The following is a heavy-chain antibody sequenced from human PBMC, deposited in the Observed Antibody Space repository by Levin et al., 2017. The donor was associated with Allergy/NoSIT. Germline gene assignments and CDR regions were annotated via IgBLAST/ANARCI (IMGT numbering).Heavy chain of an antibody. CDR3: ASRGSFDY. J-gene: IGHJ4*02. CDR1: GLNFSVYG. V-gene: IGHV3-30*03. CDR2: ITSDGSYK. D-gene: IGHD5-12*01. Sequence: PGGSLRLSCAASGLNFSVYGMHWVRQAPGKGLEWLALITSDGSYKFYADSVKGRFTVSRDNSKSTLFLQMNSLRPDDTAVYYCASRGSFDYWGQGTLVTVSS.